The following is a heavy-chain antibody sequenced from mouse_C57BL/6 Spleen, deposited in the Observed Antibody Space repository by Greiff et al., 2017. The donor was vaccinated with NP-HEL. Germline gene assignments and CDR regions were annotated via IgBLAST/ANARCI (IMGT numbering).Heavy chain of an antibody. V-gene: IGHV1-18*01. Sequence: EVQLQQSGPELVKPGASVKIPCKASGYTFTDYNMDWVKQSHGKSLEWIGDINPNNGGTIYNQKFKGKATLTVDKSSSTAYMELRSLTSEDTAVYYCAREGKYDYDGNWFAYWGQGTLVTVSA. J-gene: IGHJ3*01. CDR2: INPNNGGT. CDR3: AREGKYDYDGNWFAY. CDR1: GYTFTDYN. D-gene: IGHD2-4*01.